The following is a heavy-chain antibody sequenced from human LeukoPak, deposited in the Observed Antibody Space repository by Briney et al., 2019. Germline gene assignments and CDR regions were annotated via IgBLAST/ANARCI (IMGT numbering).Heavy chain of an antibody. V-gene: IGHV3-7*01. J-gene: IGHJ4*02. CDR2: INKDGSKK. D-gene: IGHD1-26*01. Sequence: PGGSLRLSCAASGFTFSDYWMNWVRPAPGKGLEWLADINKDGSKKDYVGSVKGRFTITRDNAKNTLSLQMDSLRVEDTAVYHCVRDAPGREGPHYWGQGTLVTVSS. CDR1: GFTFSDYW. CDR3: VRDAPGREGPHY.